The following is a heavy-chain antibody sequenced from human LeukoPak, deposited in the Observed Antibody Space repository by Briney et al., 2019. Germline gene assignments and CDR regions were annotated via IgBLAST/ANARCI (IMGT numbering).Heavy chain of an antibody. J-gene: IGHJ5*02. CDR2: IYSGGST. CDR3: ARSPRYCSSTSCQGGNWFDP. D-gene: IGHD2-2*01. V-gene: IGHV3-53*01. CDR1: GFTVSSNY. Sequence: GSLRLSCAASGFTVSSNYMSWVRQAPGKGLEWVSVIYSGGSTYYADSVKGRFTISRDNAKNSLYLQMNSLRAEDTAVYYCARSPRYCSSTSCQGGNWFDPWGQGTLVTVSS.